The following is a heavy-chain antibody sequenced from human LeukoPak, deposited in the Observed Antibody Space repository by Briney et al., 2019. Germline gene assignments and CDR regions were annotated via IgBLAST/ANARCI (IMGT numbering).Heavy chain of an antibody. CDR3: ARDLYSSSPYANGFDL. D-gene: IGHD6-13*01. Sequence: PGGSLRLSCAASGFTFITYTMNWVRQAPGKGLEWVSSINSGRYIYYADSVKGRFTISRDNAKNSLFLQMNSLRAEDTAVYYCARDLYSSSPYANGFDLWGQGTLVTVSS. CDR1: GFTFITYT. V-gene: IGHV3-21*01. CDR2: INSGRYI. J-gene: IGHJ3*01.